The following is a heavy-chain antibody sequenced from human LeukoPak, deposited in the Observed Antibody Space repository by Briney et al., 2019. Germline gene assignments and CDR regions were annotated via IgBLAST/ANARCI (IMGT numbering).Heavy chain of an antibody. CDR1: GFTFDDYA. Sequence: GGSLRLSCAASGFTFDDYAMHWVRQAPGKGLEWVSGISWNSGSIGYADSVKGRFTISRDNAKNSLYLQMDSLRAEDTALYYCAKDRDYDILTGLFDYWGQGTLVTVSS. V-gene: IGHV3-9*01. CDR2: ISWNSGSI. J-gene: IGHJ4*02. CDR3: AKDRDYDILTGLFDY. D-gene: IGHD3-9*01.